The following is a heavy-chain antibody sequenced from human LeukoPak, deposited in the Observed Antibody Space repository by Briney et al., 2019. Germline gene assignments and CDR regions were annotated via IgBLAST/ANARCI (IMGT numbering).Heavy chain of an antibody. CDR1: GGSISSSSYY. J-gene: IGHJ4*02. CDR2: IYYSGST. V-gene: IGHV4-39*01. CDR3: ARHRGGITMVRGVIPGPFDY. Sequence: PSETLSLTCTVSGGSISSSSYYWGWIRQPPGKGLEWIGSIYYSGSTYYNPSLKSRVTISVDTSKNQFSLKLSSVTAADTAVYYCARHRGGITMVRGVIPGPFDYWGQGTLVTVSS. D-gene: IGHD3-10*01.